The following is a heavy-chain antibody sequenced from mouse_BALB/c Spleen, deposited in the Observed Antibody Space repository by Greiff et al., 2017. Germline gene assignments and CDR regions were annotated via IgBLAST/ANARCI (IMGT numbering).Heavy chain of an antibody. J-gene: IGHJ3*01. CDR2: IDPANGNT. Sequence: EVQLVESGAELVKPGASVKLSCTASGFNIKDTYMHWVKQRPEQGLEWIGRIDPANGNTKYDPKFQGKATITADTSSNTAYLQLSSLTSEDTAVYYCAPMVTTTRGFAYWGQGTLVTVSA. CDR3: APMVTTTRGFAY. CDR1: GFNIKDTY. V-gene: IGHV14-3*02. D-gene: IGHD2-2*01.